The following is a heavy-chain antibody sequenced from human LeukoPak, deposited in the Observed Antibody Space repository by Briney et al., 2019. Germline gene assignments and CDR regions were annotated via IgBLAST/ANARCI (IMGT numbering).Heavy chain of an antibody. V-gene: IGHV3-11*01. J-gene: IGHJ6*02. CDR1: GFTFSDYY. CDR2: ISSSGSTI. D-gene: IGHD3-10*01. Sequence: GGSLRLSCAASGFTFSDYYMSWIRQAPGKGLEWVSYISSSGSTIYYADSVKGRYTISRDNAKNSLYLQMNSLRAEDTAVYYWARDSKNGSGSYYNPGIYYYYGMDVWGQGTTVTVSS. CDR3: ARDSKNGSGSYYNPGIYYYYGMDV.